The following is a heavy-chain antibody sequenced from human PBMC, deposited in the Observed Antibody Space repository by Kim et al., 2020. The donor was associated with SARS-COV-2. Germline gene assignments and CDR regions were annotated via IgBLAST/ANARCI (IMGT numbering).Heavy chain of an antibody. V-gene: IGHV3-74*01. CDR2: TT. CDR3: ARGFYGGFDI. D-gene: IGHD4-17*01. Sequence: TTTYADSVQGRFTISRDNAKNTVYLQMNGLRVEDTAVYYCARGFYGGFDIWGQGTMVTVSS. J-gene: IGHJ3*02.